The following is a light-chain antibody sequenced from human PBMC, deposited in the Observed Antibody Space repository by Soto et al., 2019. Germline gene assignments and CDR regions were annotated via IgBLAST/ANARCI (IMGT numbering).Light chain of an antibody. J-gene: IGKJ1*01. V-gene: IGKV3-20*01. CDR1: QTISGTY. Sequence: EIVLTQSPGTLSLSPGERATLSCRASQTISGTYLAWYQQKPGQAPRLLIYSSSSRAAGVSDRFSGSGSGTDFSLTISRLEPEDFAMYYCQQYGNSLWTFGQGTKVDIK. CDR2: SSS. CDR3: QQYGNSLWT.